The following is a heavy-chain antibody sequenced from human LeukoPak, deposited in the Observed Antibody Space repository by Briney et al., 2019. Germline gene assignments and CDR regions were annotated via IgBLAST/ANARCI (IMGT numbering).Heavy chain of an antibody. CDR2: IKYDSSST. CDR3: ARGGSYSSSSLDY. Sequence: GGSLRLSCAASGFTLSNSWMYWVAQTPDKGLVWVSPIKYDSSSTVYADSVKGRFTISRDNAKNTLDLQMNSLRAEDTAVYYCARGGSYSSSSLDYWGQGTLVTVSS. V-gene: IGHV3-74*01. J-gene: IGHJ4*02. CDR1: GFTLSNSW. D-gene: IGHD6-6*01.